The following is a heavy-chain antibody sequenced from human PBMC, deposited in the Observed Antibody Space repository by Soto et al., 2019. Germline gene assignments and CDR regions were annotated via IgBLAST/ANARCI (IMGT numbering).Heavy chain of an antibody. V-gene: IGHV4-39*01. J-gene: IGHJ5*02. CDR3: AGQLSDYGDGPWFDP. D-gene: IGHD4-17*01. Sequence: SETLSLACTVSGGSISNTLYYWGWIRQPPGKGLEWIGTSYYNGSAYYNPSLKSRVTISVDTSKNQFSLNLSSVTAADTAVYYCAGQLSDYGDGPWFDPWGREILVTVSS. CDR2: SYYNGSA. CDR1: GGSISNTLYY.